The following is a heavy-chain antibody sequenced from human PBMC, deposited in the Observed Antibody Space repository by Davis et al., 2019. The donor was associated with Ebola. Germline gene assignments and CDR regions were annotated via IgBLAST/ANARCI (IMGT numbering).Heavy chain of an antibody. CDR3: ARGDSGSFRGFDP. Sequence: PGGSLRLSCAASGFTFSSYGMHWVRQAPGKGLEWVAVIWYDGSNKYYADSVKGRFTISRDNSKNTLYLQMNSLRAEDTAVYYCARGDSGSFRGFDPWGQGTLVTVSS. V-gene: IGHV3-33*01. D-gene: IGHD1-26*01. CDR1: GFTFSSYG. J-gene: IGHJ5*02. CDR2: IWYDGSNK.